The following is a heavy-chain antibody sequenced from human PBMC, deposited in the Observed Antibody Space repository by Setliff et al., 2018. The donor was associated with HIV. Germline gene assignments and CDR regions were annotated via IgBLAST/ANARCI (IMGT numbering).Heavy chain of an antibody. CDR2: IYSTGST. J-gene: IGHJ4*02. Sequence: PSETLSLTCTVSGPSINIHYWSWIRQSPGKAFEWIGYIYSTGSTNYNPSLQSRVTISMVASRNQFSLKVTSVTAADTAVYYCAKGAGFYGDYTFDSWGQGTMVTVSS. CDR3: AKGAGFYGDYTFDS. D-gene: IGHD4-17*01. V-gene: IGHV4-59*11. CDR1: GPSINIHY.